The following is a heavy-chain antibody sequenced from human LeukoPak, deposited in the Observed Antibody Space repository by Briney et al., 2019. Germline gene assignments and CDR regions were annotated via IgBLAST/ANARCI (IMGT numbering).Heavy chain of an antibody. D-gene: IGHD1-26*01. Sequence: PSETLSLTCTVSGGSISSRDYYWSWIRQPPGKGLEWIGYIYYSGSTYYNPSLKSRVTISVDTSKNQFSLKLSSVTAADTAVYYCARVGATTRWFDPWGQGTLVTVSS. J-gene: IGHJ5*02. CDR1: GGSISSRDYY. V-gene: IGHV4-30-4*08. CDR2: IYYSGST. CDR3: ARVGATTRWFDP.